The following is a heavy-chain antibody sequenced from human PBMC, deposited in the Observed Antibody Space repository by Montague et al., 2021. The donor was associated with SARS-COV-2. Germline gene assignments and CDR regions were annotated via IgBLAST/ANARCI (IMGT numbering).Heavy chain of an antibody. CDR3: ARDFYGSGSSYYYYGMDV. CDR1: GFTFSSYW. CDR2: IKQDGSEK. D-gene: IGHD3-10*01. Sequence: SLRLSCAASGFTFSSYWMSWVRQAPGKGLEWVANIKQDGSEKYYVDSVKGRFTISRDNAKNSLYLQMNCLRAEDTAVYYCARDFYGSGSSYYYYGMDVWGQGTTVTVSS. J-gene: IGHJ6*02. V-gene: IGHV3-7*01.